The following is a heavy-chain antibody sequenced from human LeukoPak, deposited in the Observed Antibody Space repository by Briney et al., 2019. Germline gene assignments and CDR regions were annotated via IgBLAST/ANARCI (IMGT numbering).Heavy chain of an antibody. Sequence: SETLSLTCAVYGGSFSGYYWSWIRQPPAKGLEWIGEINHSGSTNYNPSLKSRVTISVDTSKNQFSLKLSSVTAADTAVYYCARALCSGGSCFWFDPWGQGTLVTVSS. CDR2: INHSGST. CDR1: GGSFSGYY. CDR3: ARALCSGGSCFWFDP. D-gene: IGHD2-15*01. V-gene: IGHV4-34*01. J-gene: IGHJ5*02.